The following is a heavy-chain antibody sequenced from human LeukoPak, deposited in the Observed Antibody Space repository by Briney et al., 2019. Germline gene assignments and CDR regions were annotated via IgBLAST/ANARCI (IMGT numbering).Heavy chain of an antibody. Sequence: GGSLRLSCAASGFTFSSYGMHWVRQAPGKGLEGVAVISYDGSNKYYADSVKGRFTISRDNSKNTLYLQMNSLRAEDTAVYYCARDWGKGDYWGEGTLVTVSS. D-gene: IGHD3-16*01. CDR2: ISYDGSNK. J-gene: IGHJ4*02. V-gene: IGHV3-30*03. CDR3: ARDWGKGDY. CDR1: GFTFSSYG.